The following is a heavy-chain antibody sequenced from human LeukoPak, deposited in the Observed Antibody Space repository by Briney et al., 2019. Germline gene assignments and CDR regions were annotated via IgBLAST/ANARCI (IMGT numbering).Heavy chain of an antibody. Sequence: GGSLRLSCAASGFTFTSYGMHWVRQAPGKGLEWVAFIRYDGSNKYYADSVKGRFTISRDNSKNTLYLQMNSLRAEDTAVYYCATVKSSIAAAGTPLGWLDPWGQGTLVTVSS. CDR1: GFTFTSYG. J-gene: IGHJ5*02. D-gene: IGHD6-13*01. CDR2: IRYDGSNK. CDR3: ATVKSSIAAAGTPLGWLDP. V-gene: IGHV3-30*02.